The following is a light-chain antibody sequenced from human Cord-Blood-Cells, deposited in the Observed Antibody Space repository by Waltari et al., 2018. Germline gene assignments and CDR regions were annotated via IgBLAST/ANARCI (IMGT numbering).Light chain of an antibody. CDR3: QKYYSTPYS. CDR1: QSVLYCSNNKNY. V-gene: IGKV4-1*01. J-gene: IGKJ2*03. Sequence: DIVMTQSPDSLAASLGERATINCKAGQSVLYCSNNKNYLALYQQKPGQPHKLLIYWASTREPGVPERFSGSASGTDFTLTVSSLKAEDVAVYYCQKYYSTPYSFGQRTKLEIK. CDR2: WAS.